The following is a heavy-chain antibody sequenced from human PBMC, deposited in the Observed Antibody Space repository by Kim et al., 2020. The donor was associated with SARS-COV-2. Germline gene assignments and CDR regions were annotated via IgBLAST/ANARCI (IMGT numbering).Heavy chain of an antibody. V-gene: IGHV3-74*01. J-gene: IGHJ4*02. Sequence: TAYADSVKGRFTISRDNAKNTVYLQLNSLGAEDTAIYYCARTIPGIEIDYRGQGILVTVSS. CDR2: T. CDR3: ARTIPGIEIDY. D-gene: IGHD6-13*01.